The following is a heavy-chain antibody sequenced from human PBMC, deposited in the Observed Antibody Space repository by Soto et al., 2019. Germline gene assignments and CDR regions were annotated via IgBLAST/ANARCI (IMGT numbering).Heavy chain of an antibody. Sequence: PGGSLRLSCAGSGFSFSNHHMHWVRQAPGKGLEYVSGISSTGSTIYYANSVKGRFTISRDNSKNTLFLQMGDLRNEDMAVYYCARVRKTYGDYDYWGQGTLVTVSS. CDR1: GFSFSNHH. D-gene: IGHD4-17*01. CDR3: ARVRKTYGDYDY. V-gene: IGHV3-64*01. CDR2: ISSTGSTI. J-gene: IGHJ4*02.